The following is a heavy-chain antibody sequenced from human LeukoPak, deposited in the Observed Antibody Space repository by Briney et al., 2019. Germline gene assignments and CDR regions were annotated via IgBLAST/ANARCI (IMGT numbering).Heavy chain of an antibody. CDR2: LYTSGST. Sequence: SETLSLTCTVSGGSITDYHWIWIRQPAGKGLGWIGRLYTSGSTNYNPSLKSRVSMSVDTSKKQFSLRLSSVTAADTAIYYCASDYFDGTGYYGFIYWGQGSLVTISS. V-gene: IGHV4-4*07. CDR3: ASDYFDGTGYYGFIY. CDR1: GGSITDYH. J-gene: IGHJ4*02. D-gene: IGHD3-22*01.